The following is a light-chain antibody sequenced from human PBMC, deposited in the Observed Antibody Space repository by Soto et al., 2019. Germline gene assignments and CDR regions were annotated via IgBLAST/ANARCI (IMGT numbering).Light chain of an antibody. Sequence: DIQMTQSPSSLSASVGDSVTITCRARQSISSYLNWYQQKPGKAPKLLIYAASSLQSGVPSRFSGRGSGTDFTLTISNPQPEDFATYYCHQSYSTPIIFGQGTRLEIK. V-gene: IGKV1-39*01. CDR3: HQSYSTPII. J-gene: IGKJ5*01. CDR1: QSISSY. CDR2: AAS.